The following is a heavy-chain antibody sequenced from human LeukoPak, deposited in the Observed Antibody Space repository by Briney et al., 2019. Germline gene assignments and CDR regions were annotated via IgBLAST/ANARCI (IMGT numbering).Heavy chain of an antibody. CDR1: GFTFSSYA. CDR3: ASTRSESTPFDY. V-gene: IGHV3-30*14. Sequence: PGGSLRLSCAASGFTFSSYAMHWVRQAPGKGLEWVAVISYDGSNKYYADSVKGRFTISRHNSKNTLYLQMNSLRAEDTAVYYCASTRSESTPFDYWGQGTLVTVSS. CDR2: ISYDGSNK. J-gene: IGHJ4*02. D-gene: IGHD5/OR15-5a*01.